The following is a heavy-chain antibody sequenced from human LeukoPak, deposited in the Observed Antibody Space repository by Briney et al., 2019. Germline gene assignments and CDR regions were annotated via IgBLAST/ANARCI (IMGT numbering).Heavy chain of an antibody. V-gene: IGHV6-1*01. CDR1: GDSVSSNNAA. D-gene: IGHD6-13*01. J-gene: IGHJ4*02. CDR2: TYHRSTWYD. CDR3: TGEVAGTGGFDY. Sequence: SQTLSLTCAISGDSVSSNNAAWNWIRKSPSRGHEWLGRTYHRSTWYDDYVVSVRSRLTITPDISKNQVSLQLNSVTPEDTAVYYCTGEVAGTGGFDYWGQGITVTVSS.